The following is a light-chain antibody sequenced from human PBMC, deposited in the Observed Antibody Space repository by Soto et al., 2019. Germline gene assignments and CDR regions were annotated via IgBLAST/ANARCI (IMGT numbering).Light chain of an antibody. CDR3: QESNCYSGT. V-gene: IGKV1-5*01. J-gene: IGKJ1*01. CDR1: HNINRW. Sequence: EIKRTQAASVMSVYVKDRVTITCRASHNINRWLDWYQQKPGKAPKLLIYDASRLESGVPSRFGGSGSGTEFTLSISSLQPDDFALYYCQESNCYSGTFAPGTKVDIK. CDR2: DAS.